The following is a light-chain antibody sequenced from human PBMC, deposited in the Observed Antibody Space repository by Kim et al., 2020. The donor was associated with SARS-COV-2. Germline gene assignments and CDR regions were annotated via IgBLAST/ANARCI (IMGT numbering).Light chain of an antibody. CDR2: DAS. V-gene: IGKV3-15*01. Sequence: EIVMTQSPATLSVSPGERATLSCRASQSVSSNLARYQQKPGQAPRLLIYDASSRATGFPARFSGSGSGTEFTLTISSLQSEDSAIYYCQQYNNWPITFGQGTRLEIK. CDR1: QSVSSN. J-gene: IGKJ5*01. CDR3: QQYNNWPIT.